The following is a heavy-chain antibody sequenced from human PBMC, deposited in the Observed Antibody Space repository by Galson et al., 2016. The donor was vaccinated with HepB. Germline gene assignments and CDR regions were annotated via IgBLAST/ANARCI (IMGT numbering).Heavy chain of an antibody. D-gene: IGHD4-17*01. Sequence: LRLSCAASGFPFSGPAMRWVRQASGKGLEWVGRIRSKANSYATAYIASVKGRFTISRDDSKNTAYLQMNSLKTEDTAVYYCTRHHTVTTLGSWGQGTLVTVSS. CDR2: IRSKANSYAT. V-gene: IGHV3-73*01. J-gene: IGHJ5*02. CDR1: GFPFSGPA. CDR3: TRHHTVTTLGS.